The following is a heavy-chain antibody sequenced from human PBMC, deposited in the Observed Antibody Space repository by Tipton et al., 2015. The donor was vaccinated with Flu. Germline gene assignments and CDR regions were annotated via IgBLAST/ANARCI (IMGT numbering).Heavy chain of an antibody. Sequence: TLSLTCTISGDSISSNYYWGWIRQPPGKGLAWIGNIFRTGCTYRNPSLKSRVTVAIDTYKNQFSLKVFSVTAADTAVYYCARRDYSHYVSDPKSWFDPWGQGILVSVSS. CDR1: GDSISSNYY. CDR2: IFRTGCT. CDR3: ARRDYSHYVSDPKSWFDP. J-gene: IGHJ5*02. D-gene: IGHD4-11*01. V-gene: IGHV4-38-2*02.